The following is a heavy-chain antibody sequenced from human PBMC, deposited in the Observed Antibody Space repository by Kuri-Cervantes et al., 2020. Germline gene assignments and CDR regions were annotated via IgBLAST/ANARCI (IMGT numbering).Heavy chain of an antibody. V-gene: IGHV3-33*08. CDR3: ARASGSFDY. D-gene: IGHD1-14*01. Sequence: GESLKISCGASGFTFSNYGIHWVRQAPGKGLEWVAVIWPDGSNKYYSDSVKGRFTISRDNSKNTLYLQMNRLRDEDTAVYYCARASGSFDYWGQGTLVTVSS. CDR2: IWPDGSNK. J-gene: IGHJ4*02. CDR1: GFTFSNYG.